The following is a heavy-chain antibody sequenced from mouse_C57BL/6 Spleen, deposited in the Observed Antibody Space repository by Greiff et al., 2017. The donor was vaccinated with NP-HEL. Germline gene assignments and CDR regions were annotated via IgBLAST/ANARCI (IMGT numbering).Heavy chain of an antibody. Sequence: QVQLKESGAELARPGASVKLSCKASGYTFTSYGIRWVKQRPGQGLEWIGEIYPRSGNTYYNEKFKGKATLTADKSSSTAYMELRSLTSEDSAVYFCARQRPTIVTVDYWGQGTTLTVSS. CDR3: ARQRPTIVTVDY. CDR1: GYTFTSYG. V-gene: IGHV1-81*01. J-gene: IGHJ2*01. CDR2: IYPRSGNT. D-gene: IGHD2-5*01.